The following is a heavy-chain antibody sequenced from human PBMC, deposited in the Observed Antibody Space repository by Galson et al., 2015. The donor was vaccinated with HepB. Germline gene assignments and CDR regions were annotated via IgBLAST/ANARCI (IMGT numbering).Heavy chain of an antibody. V-gene: IGHV4-59*08. Sequence: TLSLTCSVSHGSINNYYWSWIRQSPGNRPEWIGYIRYTGDTTYNPSLGYRVGMSVDTSINQVSLWLTSVTAADTAVYYRARHPGHGSVGYAFDLWGQGTLVTVSS. CDR1: HGSINNYY. J-gene: IGHJ4*02. CDR3: ARHPGHGSVGYAFDL. D-gene: IGHD2-2*01. CDR2: IRYTGDT.